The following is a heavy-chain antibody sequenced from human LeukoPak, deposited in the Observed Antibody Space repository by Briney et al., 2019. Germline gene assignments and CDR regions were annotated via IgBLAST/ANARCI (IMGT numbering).Heavy chain of an antibody. V-gene: IGHV3-74*01. CDR3: VRGSTDWNGMDV. Sequence: GESLRLSCAASGFTFSNHYMHWVRQAPGKGLVSVSRIDPNGRYTSYADSVKGRFAISRDNAKNTLYLQMNTLGAEDTALYYCVRGSTDWNGMDVWGQGTTVTVSS. D-gene: IGHD6-19*01. CDR1: GFTFSNHY. J-gene: IGHJ6*02. CDR2: IDPNGRYT.